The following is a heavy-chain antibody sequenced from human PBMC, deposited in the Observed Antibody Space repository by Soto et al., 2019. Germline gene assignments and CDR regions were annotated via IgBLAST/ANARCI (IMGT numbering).Heavy chain of an antibody. D-gene: IGHD2-2*01. Sequence: PGGSLRLSCAASGFTFSDYYMSWIRQAPGKGLEWVSCISSSGSTIYYADSVKGRFTISRDNAKNSLYLQMNSLRAEDTAVYYCARAGLGYCISTSCYLLGVWGQGTTVTVSS. V-gene: IGHV3-11*01. CDR3: ARAGLGYCISTSCYLLGV. CDR1: GFTFSDYY. CDR2: ISSSGSTI. J-gene: IGHJ6*02.